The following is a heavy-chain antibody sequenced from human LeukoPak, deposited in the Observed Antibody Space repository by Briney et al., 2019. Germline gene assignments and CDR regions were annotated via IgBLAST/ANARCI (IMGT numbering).Heavy chain of an antibody. J-gene: IGHJ4*02. CDR3: AKDKENAAGAGSGWYYFDY. Sequence: GGSLRLSCAPSGFTFDDYAMHWVRQAPGKGLEWVSGISWNSGSIGDADSVKGRFTISRDNAKNSLYLQMNSLRAEDMALYYCAKDKENAAGAGSGWYYFDYWGQGTLVTVSS. V-gene: IGHV3-9*03. CDR1: GFTFDDYA. CDR2: ISWNSGSI. D-gene: IGHD6-19*01.